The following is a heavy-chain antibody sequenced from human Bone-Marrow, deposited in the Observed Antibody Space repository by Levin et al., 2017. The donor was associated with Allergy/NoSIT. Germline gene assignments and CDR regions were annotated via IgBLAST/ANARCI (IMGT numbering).Heavy chain of an antibody. CDR1: GFSVSNNY. CDR2: LYGSGTT. CDR3: ARDIGTESGGYEAAFDV. D-gene: IGHD5-12*01. V-gene: IGHV3-66*01. Sequence: SCAASGFSVSNNYMNWVRQAPGTGLEWVSVLYGSGTTFYADSVEGRFTISRDNSQNIVYLQMSSLRADDTAVYYCARDIGTESGGYEAAFDVWGQGTMVIVSS. J-gene: IGHJ3*01.